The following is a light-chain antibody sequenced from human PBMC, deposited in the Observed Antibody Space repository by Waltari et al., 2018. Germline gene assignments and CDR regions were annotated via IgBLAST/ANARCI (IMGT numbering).Light chain of an antibody. V-gene: IGKV3-20*01. Sequence: VLTQSPVTLYWSPWDRATLSCRASQSASDIYLAWYQQKVGQPPKLLSYGASNWATGIPDRVSGSGSGTDFTLTISRLEPEDFAVYYCQHLGTSWTFGQGTKVEIK. CDR2: GAS. CDR3: QHLGTSWT. J-gene: IGKJ1*01. CDR1: QSASDIY.